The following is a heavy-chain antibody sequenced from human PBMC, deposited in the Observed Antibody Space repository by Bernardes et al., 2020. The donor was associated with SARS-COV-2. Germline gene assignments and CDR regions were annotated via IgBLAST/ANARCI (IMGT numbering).Heavy chain of an antibody. CDR1: GFTFSDYY. J-gene: IGHJ6*02. Sequence: GGSLRLSCAASGFTFSDYYMSWIRQAPGKGLEWVSYISSSGSTIYYADSVKGRFTISRDNAKNSLYLQMNSLRAEDTAVYYCARDLTESIAARSVYYYGMDVWGQGTTVTVSS. CDR2: ISSSGSTI. V-gene: IGHV3-11*01. D-gene: IGHD6-6*01. CDR3: ARDLTESIAARSVYYYGMDV.